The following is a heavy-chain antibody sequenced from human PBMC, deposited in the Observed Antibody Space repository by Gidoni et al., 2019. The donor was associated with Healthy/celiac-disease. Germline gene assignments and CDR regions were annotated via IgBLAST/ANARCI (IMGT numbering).Heavy chain of an antibody. D-gene: IGHD6-25*01. CDR2: INHSGST. J-gene: IGHJ3*02. CDR3: ARAPPKLSRLQGAFDI. V-gene: IGHV4-34*01. CDR1: GGSFSGYY. Sequence: QVQLQQWGAGLLKPSETLSLTCAVYGGSFSGYYWSWIPQPPGKGLEWIGEINHSGSTNYNPSLKSRVTISVDTSKNQFSLKLSSVTAADTAVYYWARAPPKLSRLQGAFDIWGQGTMVTVSS.